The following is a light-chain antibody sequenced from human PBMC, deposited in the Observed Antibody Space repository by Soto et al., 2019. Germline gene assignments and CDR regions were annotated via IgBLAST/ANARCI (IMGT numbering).Light chain of an antibody. J-gene: IGKJ2*01. CDR2: AAS. CDR1: QSIISY. CDR3: QQSYSSPPT. Sequence: DIQMTQSPSSLSASVGDRVTITCQSSQSIISYLNWYQQKAGKAPQLLIYAASSLQSGVPAMFNGSVSGTELILSNSSLQPEDSAIYYCQQSYSSPPTFGQGTKLEI. V-gene: IGKV1-39*01.